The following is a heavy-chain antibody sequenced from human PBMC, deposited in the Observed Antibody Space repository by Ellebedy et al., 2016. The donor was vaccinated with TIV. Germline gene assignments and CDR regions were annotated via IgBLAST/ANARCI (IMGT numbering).Heavy chain of an antibody. V-gene: IGHV3-53*01. J-gene: IGHJ6*02. D-gene: IGHD1-1*01. Sequence: GESLKISCAASGFTVSSNYMNWVRQAPGKGLEWVSVIHSGGTTYYADSVKGRFTISRDYSKNTLYLQMNSLRAEDTAVYYCARDGVQVQRLDHYSAMDVWGQGTTVTVSS. CDR3: ARDGVQVQRLDHYSAMDV. CDR2: IHSGGTT. CDR1: GFTVSSNY.